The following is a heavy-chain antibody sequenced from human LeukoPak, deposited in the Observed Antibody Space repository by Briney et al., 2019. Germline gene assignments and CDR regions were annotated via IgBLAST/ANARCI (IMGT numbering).Heavy chain of an antibody. J-gene: IGHJ4*02. CDR2: IHYSGRT. D-gene: IGHD2/OR15-2a*01. V-gene: IGHV4-39*01. CDR1: GGSISSSSYY. Sequence: SETLSLTCTVSGGSISSSSYYWGWIRQPPGKGLEWIGTIHYSGRTYYNPSLESRVTISVDTSKNQFSLKLTSVTAADTTVYYCARLDSLHVITYWGQGTLVTVSS. CDR3: ARLDSLHVITY.